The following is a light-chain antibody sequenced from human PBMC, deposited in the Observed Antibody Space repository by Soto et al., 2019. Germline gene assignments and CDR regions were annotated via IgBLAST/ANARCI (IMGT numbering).Light chain of an antibody. CDR3: QQYGTSPLT. CDR1: QSVIGSY. Sequence: EIVLTQSPGTLSLSPGERATLSCRASQSVIGSYLAWYQQRPGQAPRLLIYGASSRATGIPDRFTGSGSGRDFALTISRLEPEDFAVYFCQQYGTSPLTFGQGTKVDFK. CDR2: GAS. J-gene: IGKJ1*01. V-gene: IGKV3-20*01.